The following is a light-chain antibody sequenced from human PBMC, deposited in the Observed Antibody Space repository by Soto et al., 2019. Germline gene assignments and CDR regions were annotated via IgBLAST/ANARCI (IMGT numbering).Light chain of an antibody. CDR3: LHDYDYPRT. Sequence: AIQLTQSPSSLSASVGDTVTITCRASQAIRNDLGWYQQRPGKAPKLLIYTASTLQSGVPSRFSGSGSGADFTLTIRSLQPEDSATYYCLHDYDYPRTFGQGTKVDIK. CDR1: QAIRND. J-gene: IGKJ1*01. V-gene: IGKV1-6*01. CDR2: TAS.